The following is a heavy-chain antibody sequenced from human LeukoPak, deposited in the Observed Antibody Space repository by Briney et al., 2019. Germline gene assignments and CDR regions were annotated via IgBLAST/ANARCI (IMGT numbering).Heavy chain of an antibody. CDR1: GFTFDDYA. D-gene: IGHD1-14*01. V-gene: IGHV3-9*01. CDR2: ISGNSGSI. Sequence: GGSLRLSCAASGFTFDDYAMHWVRQAPGKGLEWVSGISGNSGSIGYADSVKGRFTISRDNAKNSLYLQMNSLRAEDTALYYCAKDRRNDFDYWGQGTLITVSS. CDR3: AKDRRNDFDY. J-gene: IGHJ4*02.